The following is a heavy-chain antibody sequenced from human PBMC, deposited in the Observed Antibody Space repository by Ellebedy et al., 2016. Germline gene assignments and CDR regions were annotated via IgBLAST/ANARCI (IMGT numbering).Heavy chain of an antibody. Sequence: GESLKISXTTSGFTFGDSAMSWFRQAPGKRLEWVGLIRSEAYGGTTEYAASVKGRITISRDDSKSIAFLQMNSLQTEDTAVYYCARVAGGDCSSATCYYFYYMDVWGKGTTVTVSS. CDR1: GFTFGDSA. CDR3: ARVAGGDCSSATCYYFYYMDV. J-gene: IGHJ6*03. V-gene: IGHV3-49*03. D-gene: IGHD2-2*01. CDR2: IRSEAYGGTT.